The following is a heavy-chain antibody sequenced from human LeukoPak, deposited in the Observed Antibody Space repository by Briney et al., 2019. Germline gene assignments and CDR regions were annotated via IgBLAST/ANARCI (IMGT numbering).Heavy chain of an antibody. D-gene: IGHD6-13*01. CDR2: IYYSGST. CDR3: ATQGYSSSSDY. J-gene: IGHJ4*02. CDR1: GGSISSYY. Sequence: SETLSLTCTVSGGSISSYYWSWIRQPPGKGLEWIGYIYYSGSTNYNPSLKSRVTISVDTSKNQFSLKLSSVTAADTAVYYCATQGYSSSSDYWGQGTLVTVSS. V-gene: IGHV4-59*08.